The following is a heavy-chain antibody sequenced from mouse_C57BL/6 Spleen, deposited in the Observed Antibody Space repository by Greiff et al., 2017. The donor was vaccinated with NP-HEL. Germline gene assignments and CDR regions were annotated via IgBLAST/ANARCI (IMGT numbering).Heavy chain of an antibody. V-gene: IGHV1-52*01. CDR2: IDPSDSAT. CDR1: GYTFTSYW. J-gene: IGHJ3*01. CDR3: AISTAEGFAY. Sequence: QVQLKQPGAELVRPGSSVKLSCKASGYTFTSYWMHWVKQRPIQGLEWIGNIDPSDSATHYNQKFKDKATLTVDKSSSTAYMQRSSLTSEDSAVYYCAISTAEGFAYWGQGTLVTVSA. D-gene: IGHD1-2*01.